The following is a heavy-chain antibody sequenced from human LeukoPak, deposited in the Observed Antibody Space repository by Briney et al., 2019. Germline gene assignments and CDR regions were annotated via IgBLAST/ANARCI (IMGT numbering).Heavy chain of an antibody. D-gene: IGHD3-10*01. V-gene: IGHV4-39*01. J-gene: IGHJ4*02. CDR3: ARLSYGSGSHYNFYFDF. CDR2: IYYSGNS. Sequence: NPSETLSLTCTVSGGSISSGSHYWGWIRQPPGKELEWIGNIYYSGNSYYNPSLKSRVTISVDASKNQFSLNLSSVTAADTAVYYCARLSYGSGSHYNFYFDFWGQGTLDTVSA. CDR1: GGSISSGSHY.